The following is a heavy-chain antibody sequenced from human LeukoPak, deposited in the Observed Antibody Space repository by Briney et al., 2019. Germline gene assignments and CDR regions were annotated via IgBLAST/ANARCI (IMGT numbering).Heavy chain of an antibody. V-gene: IGHV4-59*08. J-gene: IGHJ5*02. Sequence: PSETLSLTCTVSGGSISSYYWSWIRQPPGKGLEWIGYIYYSGSTNYNPSLKSRVTISVDTSKNQFSLKLSSVTAADTAVYYCARLMGVAGSMWFDPWGQGTLVTVSS. CDR3: ARLMGVAGSMWFDP. D-gene: IGHD6-19*01. CDR1: GGSISSYY. CDR2: IYYSGST.